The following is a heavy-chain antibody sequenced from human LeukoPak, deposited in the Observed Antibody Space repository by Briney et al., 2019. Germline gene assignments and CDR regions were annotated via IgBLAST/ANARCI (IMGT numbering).Heavy chain of an antibody. CDR2: IYHSGST. J-gene: IGHJ4*02. CDR3: ARDRGDYDSSGYYFDY. CDR1: GGSISSVNW. V-gene: IGHV4-4*02. Sequence: SGTLSLTCAVSGGSISSVNWWSWVRQPPGKGLEWIGEIYHSGSTNYNPSLKSRVTISVDKSKNQFPLKLSSVTAADTAVYYCARDRGDYDSSGYYFDYWGQGTLVTVSS. D-gene: IGHD3-22*01.